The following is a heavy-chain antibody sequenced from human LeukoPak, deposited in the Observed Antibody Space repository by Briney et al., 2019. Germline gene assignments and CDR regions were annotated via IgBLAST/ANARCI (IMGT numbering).Heavy chain of an antibody. CDR1: GFTVSSNY. V-gene: IGHV3-53*01. J-gene: IGHJ4*02. D-gene: IGHD4-23*01. Sequence: GGSLRLSCAASGFTVSSNYMSWVRQAPGKGLEWVSVIYSGGSTYYADSVKGRFTISRDNSKNTLYLQMNSLRAEDTAVYYCAREVKHFYFDYWGQGTLVTVSS. CDR2: IYSGGST. CDR3: AREVKHFYFDY.